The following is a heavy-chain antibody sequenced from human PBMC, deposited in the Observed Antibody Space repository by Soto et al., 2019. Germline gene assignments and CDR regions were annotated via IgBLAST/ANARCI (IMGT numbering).Heavy chain of an antibody. CDR3: AREIGDVVVPAAPFGY. J-gene: IGHJ4*02. Sequence: QVQLVESGGGVVQPGRSLRLSCAASGFTFSSYAMHWVRQAPGKGLEWVAVISYDGSNKYYADSVKGRFTISRDNSKNTRYMEMKSLRAEDTGVYYCAREIGDVVVPAAPFGYWGQGTLVTVSS. V-gene: IGHV3-30-3*01. CDR1: GFTFSSYA. D-gene: IGHD2-2*01. CDR2: ISYDGSNK.